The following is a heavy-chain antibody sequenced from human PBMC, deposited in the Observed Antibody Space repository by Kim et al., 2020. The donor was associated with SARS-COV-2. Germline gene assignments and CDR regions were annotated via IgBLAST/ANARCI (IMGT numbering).Heavy chain of an antibody. CDR3: ARGSITMIVVVITPYYYYYMDV. J-gene: IGHJ6*03. D-gene: IGHD3-22*01. CDR1: GGSFSGYY. Sequence: SETLSLTCAVYGGSFSGYYWSWIRQPPGKGLEWIGEINHSGSTNYNPSLKSRVTISVDTSKNQFSLKLSSVTAADTAVYYCARGSITMIVVVITPYYYYYMDVWGKGTTVTGSS. CDR2: INHSGST. V-gene: IGHV4-34*01.